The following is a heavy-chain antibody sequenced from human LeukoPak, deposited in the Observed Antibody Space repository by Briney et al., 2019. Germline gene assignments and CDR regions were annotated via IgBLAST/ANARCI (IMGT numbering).Heavy chain of an antibody. CDR1: GFTFSAYS. J-gene: IGHJ3*02. CDR2: ITGSSSYI. V-gene: IGHV3-21*01. D-gene: IGHD3-22*01. CDR3: ARVQDSSGYFDDASDI. Sequence: PGGSLRLSCAASGFTFSAYSMNWVRQAPGKGLEWVSSITGSSSYIYYADSVKGRFTISRDNAKNSLYLQMNSLRAEDTAVYYCARVQDSSGYFDDASDIWGQGTMVTVSS.